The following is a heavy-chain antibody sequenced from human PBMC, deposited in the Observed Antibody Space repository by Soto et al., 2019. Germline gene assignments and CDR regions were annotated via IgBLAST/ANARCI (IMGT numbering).Heavy chain of an antibody. D-gene: IGHD3-3*01. Sequence: SETLSLTCTVSGGSISSGDYYWSWIRQPPGKGLEWIGYIYYSGSTYYNPSLKSRVTISVDTSKNQFSLKLSSVTAADTAVYYCARGGVVIIPYYYYGMDVWGQGTTVTVSS. CDR3: ARGGVVIIPYYYYGMDV. J-gene: IGHJ6*02. V-gene: IGHV4-30-4*01. CDR2: IYYSGST. CDR1: GGSISSGDYY.